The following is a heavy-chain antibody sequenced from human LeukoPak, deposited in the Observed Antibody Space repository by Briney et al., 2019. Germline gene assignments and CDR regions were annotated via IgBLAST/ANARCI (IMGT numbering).Heavy chain of an antibody. D-gene: IGHD5-12*01. Sequence: GGSLRLSCAASGFTVSSNYTSWVRQAPGKGLEWVSVIGGSNGITFYVGSVKGRFTISRDNSKDTLYLQMNSLRAEDTAVYYCARNENSGWGYFDYWGQGTLVTVSS. CDR3: ARNENSGWGYFDY. CDR1: GFTVSSNY. CDR2: IGGSNGIT. V-gene: IGHV3-53*01. J-gene: IGHJ4*02.